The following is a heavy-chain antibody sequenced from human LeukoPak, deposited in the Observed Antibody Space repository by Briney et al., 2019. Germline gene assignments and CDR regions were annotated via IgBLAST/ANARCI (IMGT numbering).Heavy chain of an antibody. J-gene: IGHJ6*02. D-gene: IGHD6-13*01. CDR1: GGSISSGGYY. CDR3: ASRRSSSWYYYYYGMDV. CDR2: IYYSGST. V-gene: IGHV4-31*03. Sequence: PSQTLSLTCTVSGGSISSGGYYWSWIRQHPGKGLEWIGYIYYSGSTYYNPSLKSRVTISVDTSENQFSLKPSSVTAADTAVYYCASRRSSSWYYYYYGMDVWGQGTTVTVSS.